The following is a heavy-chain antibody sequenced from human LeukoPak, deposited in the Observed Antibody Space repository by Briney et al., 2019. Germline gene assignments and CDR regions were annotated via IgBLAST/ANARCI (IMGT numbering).Heavy chain of an antibody. D-gene: IGHD3-16*02. CDR3: ARGTYYDYVWGSYRYPWLLDY. Sequence: ASVKVSCKASGYTFTSYGISWVRQAPGQGLEWMGWISAYNGNKNYAQKLQGRVTMTTDTSTSTAYMELRSLRSDDTAVYYCARGTYYDYVWGSYRYPWLLDYWGQGTLVTVSS. CDR1: GYTFTSYG. CDR2: ISAYNGNK. J-gene: IGHJ4*02. V-gene: IGHV1-18*01.